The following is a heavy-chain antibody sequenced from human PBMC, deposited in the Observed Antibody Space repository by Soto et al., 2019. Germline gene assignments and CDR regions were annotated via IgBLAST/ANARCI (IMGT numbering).Heavy chain of an antibody. CDR2: IFHSGST. J-gene: IGHJ4*02. V-gene: IGHV4-4*02. D-gene: IGHD6-6*01. CDR1: GGSVTSNNW. Sequence: PSETLSLTCAVSGGSVTSNNWWSWVRQPSGKGLEWIGEIFHSGSTNYNSSLESRVTISVDKSNNRVSLSLSSVTAADTAVYYCASRIVARPYWGQGTLVTVSS. CDR3: ASRIVARPY.